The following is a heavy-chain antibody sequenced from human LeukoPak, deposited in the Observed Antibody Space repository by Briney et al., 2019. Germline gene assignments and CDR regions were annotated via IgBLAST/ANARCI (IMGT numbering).Heavy chain of an antibody. J-gene: IGHJ4*02. V-gene: IGHV3-7*01. Sequence: GGSLRLSCAASGFTLSNYWVSWVRQAPGKGLEWVANIKQDGSEKFYVDSVKGRLTISRDNAKNSLYLQMNSLRVEDTAVHYCARVQGSSGPGIFEYWGQGTLVTVSS. CDR2: IKQDGSEK. CDR3: ARVQGSSGPGIFEY. CDR1: GFTLSNYW. D-gene: IGHD6-19*01.